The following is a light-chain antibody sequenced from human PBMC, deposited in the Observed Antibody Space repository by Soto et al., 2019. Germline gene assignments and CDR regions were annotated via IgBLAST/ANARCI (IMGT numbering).Light chain of an antibody. CDR3: QQYNSYPYT. Sequence: DIQMTQSPSTLSASVGERVTITCRASQSISSWLAWYQQKPGKAPKLLIYKASSLESGVPSRFSGSESGTEFTLTISSLQPDDFATYYCQQYNSYPYTFGQGTKLEIK. CDR2: KAS. CDR1: QSISSW. J-gene: IGKJ2*01. V-gene: IGKV1-5*03.